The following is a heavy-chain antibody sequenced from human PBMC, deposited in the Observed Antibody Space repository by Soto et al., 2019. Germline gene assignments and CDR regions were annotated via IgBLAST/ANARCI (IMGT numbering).Heavy chain of an antibody. CDR1: GFPFSISW. Sequence: GGSLRLSCAASGFPFSISWMHWVRQVPGKGLEWVSRITSDGSETTYADSVKGRFTISRDNAESTVHLQMNSLRAEDTGLYYGQKDWFLFLDLWGQGTPVPVSP. J-gene: IGHJ4*02. CDR2: ITSDGSET. V-gene: IGHV3-74*01. D-gene: IGHD3-3*01. CDR3: QKDWFLFLDL.